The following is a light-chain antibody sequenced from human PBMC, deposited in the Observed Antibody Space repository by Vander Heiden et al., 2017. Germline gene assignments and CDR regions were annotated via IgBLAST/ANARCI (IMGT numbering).Light chain of an antibody. CDR3: AAWDDSLSGPV. V-gene: IGLV1-47*01. CDR2: RNN. Sequence: SVLTQPPSASGTPGQSVTISCSGSSSNIGSNYVYWYQQLPGTAPKLLICRNNQRPSGVPDRFSGSKSGTSASLAISGLRSEDEADYYCAAWDDSLSGPVFGGGTKLTVL. CDR1: SSNIGSNY. J-gene: IGLJ2*01.